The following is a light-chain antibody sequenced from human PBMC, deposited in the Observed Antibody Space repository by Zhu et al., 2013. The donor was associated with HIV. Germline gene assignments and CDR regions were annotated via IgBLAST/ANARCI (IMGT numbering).Light chain of an antibody. CDR2: WAS. CDR1: QSVLYSSNNKNY. CDR3: QQFYNTPIT. J-gene: IGKJ5*01. V-gene: IGKV4-1*01. Sequence: DIVMTQSPDSLAVSLGERATINCKSSQSVLYSSNNKNYLAWYQQNPGQPPKMLIHWASTRASGVPDRFNGSGSGTDFTLTISSLQAEDVAVYYCQQFYNTPITFGRGTRLEIK.